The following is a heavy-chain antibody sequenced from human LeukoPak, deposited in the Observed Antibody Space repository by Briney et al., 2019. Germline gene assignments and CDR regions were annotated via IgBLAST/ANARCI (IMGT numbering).Heavy chain of an antibody. V-gene: IGHV1-46*01. CDR1: GYTFTSYY. CDR2: INPSGGST. CDR3: ARDISLSSLRVYYFDY. J-gene: IGHJ4*02. D-gene: IGHD2/OR15-2a*01. Sequence: ASVKVSYKASGYTFTSYYMHWVRQAPGQGLEWMGIINPSGGSTSYAQKFQGRVTMTRDTSTSTVYMELSSLRSEDTAVYYCARDISLSSLRVYYFDYWGQGTLVTVSS.